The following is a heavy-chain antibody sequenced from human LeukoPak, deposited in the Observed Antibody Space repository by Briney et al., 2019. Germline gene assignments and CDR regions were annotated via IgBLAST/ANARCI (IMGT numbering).Heavy chain of an antibody. CDR2: INPDSGGT. D-gene: IGHD6-13*01. CDR1: GYTFTGYF. CDR3: ARVGYSSWFDP. Sequence: ASVKVSCKASGYTFTGYFMHWVRQAPGQGLEWMGWINPDSGGTNYAQKFQGRVTMARDTSISTAYMELRSLRSDDTAVYYCARVGYSSWFDPWGQGTLVTVSS. J-gene: IGHJ5*02. V-gene: IGHV1-2*02.